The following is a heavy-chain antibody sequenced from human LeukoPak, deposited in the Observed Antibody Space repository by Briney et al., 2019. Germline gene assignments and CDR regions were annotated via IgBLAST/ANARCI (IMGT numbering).Heavy chain of an antibody. D-gene: IGHD3-10*01. J-gene: IGHJ4*02. V-gene: IGHV4-38-2*02. Sequence: SETLSLTCTVSGYSISSGYYWGWIRQPPGKGLEWIGSIYHSGSTYYNPSLKSRVTISVDTSKNQFSLKLSSVTAADTAVYYCARVAGGITMVRGVINYFDYWGQGTLVTVSS. CDR1: GYSISSGYY. CDR2: IYHSGST. CDR3: ARVAGGITMVRGVINYFDY.